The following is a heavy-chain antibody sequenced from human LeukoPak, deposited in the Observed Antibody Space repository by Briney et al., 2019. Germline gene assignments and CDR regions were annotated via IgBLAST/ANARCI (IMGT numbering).Heavy chain of an antibody. Sequence: LETLSLTCAVSGYSISSGYYWGWIRQPPGKGLEWIGSIYHSGSTYYNPSLKSRVTISVDTSKNQFSLKLSSVTAADTAVYYCARRGVASLFDYRGQGTLVTVSS. CDR1: GYSISSGYY. D-gene: IGHD2-2*01. J-gene: IGHJ4*02. V-gene: IGHV4-38-2*01. CDR2: IYHSGST. CDR3: ARRGVASLFDY.